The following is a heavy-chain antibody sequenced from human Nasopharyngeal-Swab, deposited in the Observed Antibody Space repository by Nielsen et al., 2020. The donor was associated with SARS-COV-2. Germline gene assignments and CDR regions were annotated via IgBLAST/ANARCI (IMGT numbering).Heavy chain of an antibody. CDR1: GLTFSTYA. Sequence: GESLKISCSVSGLTFSTYAMSWVRQAPGQGLDWVSAISGRGTDTYYADSVKGRFTIFRDNSKNTVFLQMNSLRADDTAVYYCAKDGSSTPTYWGQGTLVSVSS. D-gene: IGHD6-13*01. V-gene: IGHV3-23*01. J-gene: IGHJ4*02. CDR2: ISGRGTDT. CDR3: AKDGSSTPTY.